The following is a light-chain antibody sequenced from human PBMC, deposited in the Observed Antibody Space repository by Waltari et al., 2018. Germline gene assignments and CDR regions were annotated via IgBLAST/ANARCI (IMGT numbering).Light chain of an antibody. CDR1: QAIKTY. V-gene: IGKV1-33*01. Sequence: DVQMTQSPSSLSASVGDRVPITCQASQAIKTYLHWYQQKSGKAPKVVIYDVSHLATGVPSRFSGTGYGTQFTLTISSLQPEDIATYYCQQYEDESTFGGGTKVEVK. CDR2: DVS. CDR3: QQYEDEST. J-gene: IGKJ4*01.